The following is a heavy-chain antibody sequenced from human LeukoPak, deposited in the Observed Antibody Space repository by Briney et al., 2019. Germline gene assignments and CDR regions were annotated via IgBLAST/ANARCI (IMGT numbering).Heavy chain of an antibody. CDR2: IYSSSSYI. J-gene: IGHJ4*02. V-gene: IGHV3-21*01. Sequence: GGSLRLSCAAAGFTFSSYSMNWVRQAQGKGLEGVSSIYSSSSYIEYEDSVKGRFTISRDNAKNSLYLQMNSLRAEDTAVYYCARDGDYGEGYFDYWGQGTLVT. CDR1: GFTFSSYS. D-gene: IGHD4-17*01. CDR3: ARDGDYGEGYFDY.